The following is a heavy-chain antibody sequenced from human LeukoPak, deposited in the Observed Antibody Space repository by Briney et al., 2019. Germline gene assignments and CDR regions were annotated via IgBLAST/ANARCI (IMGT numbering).Heavy chain of an antibody. V-gene: IGHV3-23*01. CDR1: GFTFNSYA. CDR2: IFGSGSSA. D-gene: IGHD3-22*01. Sequence: GGSLRLSCTASGFTFNSYAMYWVRQAPRKGLEWVAGIFGSGSSAHYADSVKGRFTISRDNSKNTVYLQMDSLRGEDTALYYCTKTTTGYSSGQYPGWPADHWGQGALVTVSS. J-gene: IGHJ4*02. CDR3: TKTTTGYSSGQYPGWPADH.